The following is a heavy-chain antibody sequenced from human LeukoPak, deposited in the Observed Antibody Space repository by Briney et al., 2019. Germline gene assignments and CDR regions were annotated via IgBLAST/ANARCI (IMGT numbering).Heavy chain of an antibody. D-gene: IGHD3-3*01. V-gene: IGHV1-2*02. CDR2: INPDSGYT. Sequence: GASVKVSCKTSGYTFTDYYIHWVRQAPGQGLEWVGWINPDSGYTNYAQKFQGRVTMTRDTSIHTAYMELSRLTSDDTAVYYCATDPRTTVFGTFRYYYMDVWGEGTTVAVSS. CDR3: ATDPRTTVFGTFRYYYMDV. J-gene: IGHJ6*03. CDR1: GYTFTDYY.